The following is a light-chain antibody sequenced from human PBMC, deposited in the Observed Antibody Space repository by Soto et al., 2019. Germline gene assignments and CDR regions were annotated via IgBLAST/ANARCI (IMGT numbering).Light chain of an antibody. CDR1: KTDVGFYVS. J-gene: IGLJ1*01. CDR3: KSYTGSNTHV. V-gene: IGLV2-8*01. CDR2: EVV. Sequence: QSVLTQPPSPSRCRGQSVTSYCAGTKTDVGFYVSVLWYQHHPGEAPIRICYEVVQGPTGVPDRFSGSKSGNQASLTVSGLQAADEADYFCKSYTGSNTHVFGSGTKVTGL.